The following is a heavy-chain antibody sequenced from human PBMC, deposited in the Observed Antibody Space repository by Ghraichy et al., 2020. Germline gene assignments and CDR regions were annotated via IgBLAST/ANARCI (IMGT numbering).Heavy chain of an antibody. CDR1: GGSFSGYY. V-gene: IGHV4-34*01. Sequence: SETLSLTCAVYGGSFSGYYWSWIRQPPGKGLEWIGEINHSGSTNYNPSLKSRVTISVDTSKNQFSLKLSSVTAADTAVYYCARQAMVRGADYYYYGMDVWGQGTTVTVSS. CDR2: INHSGST. J-gene: IGHJ6*02. D-gene: IGHD3-10*01. CDR3: ARQAMVRGADYYYYGMDV.